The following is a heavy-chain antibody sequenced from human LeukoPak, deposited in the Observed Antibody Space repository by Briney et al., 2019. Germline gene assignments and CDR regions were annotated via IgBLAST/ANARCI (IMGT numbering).Heavy chain of an antibody. CDR2: LSGSGDTT. CDR1: GFTFIDYA. CDR3: AKESPQFDY. V-gene: IGHV3-23*01. Sequence: GGSLRLSCAASGFTFIDYAMSWVRQAPGKGLAWVSTLSGSGDTTYYEGSVKGRFIISRDNSKNTLYLHMNSLRAEDMAVYYCAKESPQFDYWGQGILVTVSS. J-gene: IGHJ4*02.